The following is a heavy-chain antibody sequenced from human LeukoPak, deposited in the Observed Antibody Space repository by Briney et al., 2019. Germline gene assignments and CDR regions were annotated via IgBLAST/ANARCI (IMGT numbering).Heavy chain of an antibody. CDR3: ARDLEYSSSSNYYYYYYMDV. D-gene: IGHD6-6*01. CDR1: GGSISSYY. J-gene: IGHJ6*03. Sequence: SETLSLTCTVSGGSISSYYWSWIRQPPGKGLEWIGYIYYSGSTNYNPSLKSRVTISVDTSKNQFSLKLSSVTAADTAVYYCARDLEYSSSSNYYYYYYMDVWGKGATVTVSS. V-gene: IGHV4-59*12. CDR2: IYYSGST.